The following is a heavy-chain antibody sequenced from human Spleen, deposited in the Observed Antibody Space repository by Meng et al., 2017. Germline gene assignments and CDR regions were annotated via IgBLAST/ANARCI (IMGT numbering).Heavy chain of an antibody. J-gene: IGHJ4*01. Sequence: GEPLKISCAASGFTFSNAWMIWVRQAPVKGLEWIDRMKSNLDCGTVDYAAAVKRRFFISRDDSENTFYLQMNSLKTEDTAVYSYSGHLDYWGHGTLVTVSS. CDR2: MKSNLDCGTV. CDR1: GFTFSNAW. CDR3: SGHLDY. V-gene: IGHV3-15*01.